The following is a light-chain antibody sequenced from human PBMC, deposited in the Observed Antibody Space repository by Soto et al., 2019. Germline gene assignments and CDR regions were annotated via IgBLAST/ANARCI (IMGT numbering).Light chain of an antibody. Sequence: DIQITQSPSSLSASIGDRVTITCRASQGISKYLAWYQQRPGEIPNLLIYAASTLQSGVPSRFSGSGSGTDFTLTISSXQPEDVATYYCQKYNSAPLTFGGGTKVDIK. CDR2: AAS. V-gene: IGKV1-27*01. J-gene: IGKJ4*01. CDR1: QGISKY. CDR3: QKYNSAPLT.